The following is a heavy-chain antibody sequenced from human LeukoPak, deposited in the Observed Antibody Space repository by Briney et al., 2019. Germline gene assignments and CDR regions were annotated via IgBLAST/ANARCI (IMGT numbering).Heavy chain of an antibody. D-gene: IGHD2-2*01. V-gene: IGHV3-21*05. CDR1: GFTFSNYA. CDR3: ARDTIQPGLIDD. Sequence: PGGSLRLSCAASGFTFSNYAMSWVRQAPGKGLEWISYINSGGDDIHYAASVRGRFTISRDDAGNTLFLQLSSLRAEDTAVYYCARDTIQPGLIDDWGQGTLVTVSS. CDR2: INSGGDDI. J-gene: IGHJ4*02.